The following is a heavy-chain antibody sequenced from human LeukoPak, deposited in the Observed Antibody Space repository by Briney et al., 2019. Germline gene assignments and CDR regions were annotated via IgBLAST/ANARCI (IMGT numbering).Heavy chain of an antibody. CDR1: GFTFDDYG. J-gene: IGHJ4*02. CDR2: INWNGGST. CDR3: ARASPYWTGIAVAGTGYFDY. Sequence: PGGSLRLSCAASGFTFDDYGMSWVRQAPGKGLEWVSGINWNGGSTGYADSVKGRFTISRDNAKNSLYLQMNSLRAEDTALYYCARASPYWTGIAVAGTGYFDYWGQGTLVTVSS. V-gene: IGHV3-20*04. D-gene: IGHD6-19*01.